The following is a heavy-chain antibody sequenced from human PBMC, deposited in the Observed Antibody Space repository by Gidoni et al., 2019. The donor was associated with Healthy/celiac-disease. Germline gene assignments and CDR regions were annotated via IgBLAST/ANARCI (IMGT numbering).Heavy chain of an antibody. D-gene: IGHD7-27*01. J-gene: IGHJ3*02. CDR2: IATTGDT. CDR3: AREGSGDQDDAFDI. Sequence: EVQLVESGGGLVQPGGSLRLSCAASGFSFSRYDMHWVRQPTGKGLEWVSAIATTGDTYYPGSVKGRFTISRENAKNSLYLQMNSLRAEDTAVYYCAREGSGDQDDAFDIWGQGTMVTVSS. CDR1: GFSFSRYD. V-gene: IGHV3-13*01.